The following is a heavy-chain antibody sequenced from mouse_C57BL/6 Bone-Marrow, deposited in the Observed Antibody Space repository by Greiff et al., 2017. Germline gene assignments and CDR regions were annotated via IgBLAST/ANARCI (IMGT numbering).Heavy chain of an antibody. CDR3: TLGRYYAMDY. Sequence: VHVKQSGAELVRPGASVKLSCTASGFNIKDDYMHWVKQRPEQGLEWIGWIDPENGDTEYASKFQGKATITADTSSNTAYLQLSSLTSEDTAVYYCTLGRYYAMDYWGKGTSVTVSS. D-gene: IGHD3-3*01. J-gene: IGHJ4*01. V-gene: IGHV14-4*01. CDR1: GFNIKDDY. CDR2: IDPENGDT.